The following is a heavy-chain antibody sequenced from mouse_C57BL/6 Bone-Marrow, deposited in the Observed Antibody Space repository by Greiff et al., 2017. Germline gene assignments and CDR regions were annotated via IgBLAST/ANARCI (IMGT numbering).Heavy chain of an antibody. CDR1: GFTFNTYA. V-gene: IGHV10-3*01. CDR3: VRVSTTVEFAY. J-gene: IGHJ3*01. Sequence: EADGGLVQPKGSLKLSCAASGFTFNTYAMHWVRQAPGKGLDWVARIRSKSSNYATYYADSVRDRFTISRDDSQSMLYLQMNNLKTEDTAMYYCVRVSTTVEFAYWGQGTLVTVSA. D-gene: IGHD1-1*01. CDR2: IRSKSSNYAT.